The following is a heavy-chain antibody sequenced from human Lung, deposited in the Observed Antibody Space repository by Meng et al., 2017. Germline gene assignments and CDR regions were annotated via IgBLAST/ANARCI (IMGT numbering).Heavy chain of an antibody. D-gene: IGHD2-15*01. Sequence: QVQLVQSGAEVKKPGASVKVSCKASGYTLTGSYMHWVRQAPGQGLEWMGRVNPNNGGTNYAQKFQGRVTMTRDTSISTAYLELSRLTSDDTAVYYCASYCRGTSCATYWGQGSLVTVSS. V-gene: IGHV1-2*06. J-gene: IGHJ4*02. CDR3: ASYCRGTSCATY. CDR2: VNPNNGGT. CDR1: GYTLTGSY.